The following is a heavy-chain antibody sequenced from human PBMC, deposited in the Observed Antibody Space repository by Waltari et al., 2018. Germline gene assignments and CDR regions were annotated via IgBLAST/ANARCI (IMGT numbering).Heavy chain of an antibody. CDR1: RDSMNNW. CDR2: VLRDGRT. V-gene: IGHV4-4*02. J-gene: IGHJ4*02. Sequence: QLQLQESGPGLVQPSGTLSLTCTVSRDSMNNWWSWFRQPPGKGLAWIGQVLRDGRTNYNPSFASRVTMSIDTSNYQFSLRVASVTAADTAVYYCARDRGRGLYLDSWGPGILVTVSP. CDR3: ARDRGRGLYLDS. D-gene: IGHD2-15*01.